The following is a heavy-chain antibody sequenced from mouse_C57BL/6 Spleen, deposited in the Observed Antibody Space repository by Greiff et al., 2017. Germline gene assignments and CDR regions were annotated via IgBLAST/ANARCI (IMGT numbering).Heavy chain of an antibody. D-gene: IGHD1-1*01. J-gene: IGHJ1*03. CDR1: GYAFTNYL. CDR2: INPGSGGT. Sequence: VQLQESGAELVRPGTSVKVSCKASGYAFTNYLIEWVKQRPGQGLEWIGVINPGSGGTNYNEKFKGKATLTADKSSSTAYMQLSSLTSEDSAVYFCARREYGSSYGNFDVWGTGTTVTVSS. V-gene: IGHV1-54*01. CDR3: ARREYGSSYGNFDV.